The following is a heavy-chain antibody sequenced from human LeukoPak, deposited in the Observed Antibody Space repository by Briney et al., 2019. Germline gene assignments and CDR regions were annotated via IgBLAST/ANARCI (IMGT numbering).Heavy chain of an antibody. Sequence: PGGSLRLSCAASGFTFSNYWMGWVRQAPGQGLEWVALIKSDGSEKYYVDSVKGRFTISRDNAKNSLYLPMNSLRAEDTAIYYCARNSRYSFDIWGQGTMVTVSS. CDR1: GFTFSNYW. CDR3: ARNSRYSFDI. J-gene: IGHJ3*02. CDR2: IKSDGSEK. V-gene: IGHV3-7*04. D-gene: IGHD4-11*01.